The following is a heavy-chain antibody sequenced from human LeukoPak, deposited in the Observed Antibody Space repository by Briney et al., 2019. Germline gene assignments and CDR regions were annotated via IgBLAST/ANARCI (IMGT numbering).Heavy chain of an antibody. CDR2: IYYSGST. J-gene: IGHJ6*03. Sequence: SETLSLTCTVSGGSISSYYWSWIRQPPGKGLEWIAYIYYSGSTNYNPSLKSRVTISVDTSKNQFSLKLSSVTAADTAVYYCARDHQDCSSTSCLGYYYYMDVWAKGPRSPSP. CDR1: GGSISSYY. V-gene: IGHV4-59*01. D-gene: IGHD2-2*01. CDR3: ARDHQDCSSTSCLGYYYYMDV.